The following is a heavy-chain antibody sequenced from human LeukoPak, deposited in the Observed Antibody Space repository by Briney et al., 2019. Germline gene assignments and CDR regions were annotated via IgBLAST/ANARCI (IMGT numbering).Heavy chain of an antibody. D-gene: IGHD3-9*01. CDR2: IYYSGST. CDR1: GGSISSYY. Sequence: SETLSLTCTVSGGSISSYYWSWIRQPPGKGLEWIGYIYYSGSTNYNPSLKSRVTISVDTSKNQFSLKLNSLTAADTAVYYCARNASYDTWTDYTEYYGMDVWGQGTTVTVSS. CDR3: ARNASYDTWTDYTEYYGMDV. V-gene: IGHV4-59*12. J-gene: IGHJ6*02.